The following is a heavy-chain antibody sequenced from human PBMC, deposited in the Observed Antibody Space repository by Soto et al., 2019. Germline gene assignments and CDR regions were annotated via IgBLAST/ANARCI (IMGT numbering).Heavy chain of an antibody. Sequence: QLQLQESGPGLVKPSETLSLTCTVSGGSISSSSYYWGWIRQPPGKGLEWIGSIYYSGSTYYNPSLKRRVTISVDTSKNQFSRKLSSVTAADTAVYYCARPWFRDSYNWFDPWGQGTLVTVSS. V-gene: IGHV4-39*01. J-gene: IGHJ5*02. CDR3: ARPWFRDSYNWFDP. CDR2: IYYSGST. D-gene: IGHD3-10*01. CDR1: GGSISSSSYY.